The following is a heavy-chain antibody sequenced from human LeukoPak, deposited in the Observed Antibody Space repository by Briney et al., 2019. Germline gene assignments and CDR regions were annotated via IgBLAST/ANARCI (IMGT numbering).Heavy chain of an antibody. CDR1: GYTFTSYG. CDR3: ARGYCSGGSCYSGYFQH. D-gene: IGHD2-15*01. Sequence: ASVKVSCKASGYTFTSYGISWVRQAPGQGLEWMGWISAYNGNTNYAQKLQGRVTMTTDTSTSTAYMELRSLRSDDTAVYYCARGYCSGGSCYSGYFQHWGQGTLVTVSP. J-gene: IGHJ1*01. CDR2: ISAYNGNT. V-gene: IGHV1-18*01.